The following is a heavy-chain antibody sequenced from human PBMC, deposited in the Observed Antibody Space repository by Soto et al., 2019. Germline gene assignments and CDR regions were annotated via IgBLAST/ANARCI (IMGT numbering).Heavy chain of an antibody. V-gene: IGHV1-2*02. D-gene: IGHD3-22*01. J-gene: IGHJ4*02. CDR2: INPNSGGT. CDR1: GYTFTGYY. CDR3: ARGVLYYYETSYDFDY. Sequence: GASVKVSCKASGYTFTGYYMHWVRQAPGQGLEWMGWINPNSGGTTYAQKFQGRVTMTRDTSMSTAYMELSRLRSDDTAVYYCARGVLYYYETSYDFDYWGQGTLVTVSS.